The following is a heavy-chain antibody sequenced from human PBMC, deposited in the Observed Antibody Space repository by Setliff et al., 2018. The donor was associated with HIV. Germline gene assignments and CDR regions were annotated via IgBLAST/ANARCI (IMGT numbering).Heavy chain of an antibody. J-gene: IGHJ6*02. CDR3: ARVIRSGYYWGFYYYGMDV. CDR1: GGSINNYF. V-gene: IGHV4-59*01. D-gene: IGHD3-22*01. Sequence: SLTCTVSGGSINNYFWSWIRQSPGRGLEWIGYIYYSGETNYNPSLKSRVTFSVDTSKNQFSLKLSSVTAADSAVYYCARVIRSGYYWGFYYYGMDVWGQGTTVTVSS. CDR2: IYYSGET.